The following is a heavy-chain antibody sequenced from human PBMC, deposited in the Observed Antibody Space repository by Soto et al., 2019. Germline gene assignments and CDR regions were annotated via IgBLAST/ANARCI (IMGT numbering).Heavy chain of an antibody. V-gene: IGHV3-30-3*01. J-gene: IGHJ4*02. CDR2: ISFDGSNK. Sequence: LRLSCAASGFTFSSYAIHWVRQAPAKGLEWVAVISFDGSNKYYADSVKGRFTISRDNSKNTLYLQMNSLRAEDTAVYYCARDRRVGNNYNLGLDYWGQGILVTVSS. CDR1: GFTFSSYA. CDR3: ARDRRVGNNYNLGLDY. D-gene: IGHD3-16*01.